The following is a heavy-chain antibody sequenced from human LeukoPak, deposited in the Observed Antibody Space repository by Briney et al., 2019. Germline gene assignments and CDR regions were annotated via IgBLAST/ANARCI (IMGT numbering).Heavy chain of an antibody. J-gene: IGHJ4*02. D-gene: IGHD3-9*01. CDR3: ARDPFYDILTGYYNDGFDY. V-gene: IGHV4-39*07. CDR2: IYYSGST. CDR1: GGSISSSSYY. Sequence: PSETLSLTCTVSGGSISSSSYYWGWIRQPPGKGLEWIGSIYYSGSTYYNPSLESRVTISVDTSKNQFSLKLSSVTAADTAVYFCARDPFYDILTGYYNDGFDYWGQGTLVTVSS.